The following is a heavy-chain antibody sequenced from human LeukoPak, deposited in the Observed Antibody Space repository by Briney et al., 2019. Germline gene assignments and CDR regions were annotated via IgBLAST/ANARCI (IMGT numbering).Heavy chain of an antibody. D-gene: IGHD3-22*01. Sequence: SETLSLTCAVYGGSFSGYYWSWIRQHPGKGLEWIGYIYYSGSTYYNPSLKSRVTISVDTSKNQFSLKLSSVTAADTAVYYCARSLHDSSGPGDYWGQGTLVTVSS. V-gene: IGHV4-31*11. CDR1: GGSFSGYY. J-gene: IGHJ4*02. CDR3: ARSLHDSSGPGDY. CDR2: IYYSGST.